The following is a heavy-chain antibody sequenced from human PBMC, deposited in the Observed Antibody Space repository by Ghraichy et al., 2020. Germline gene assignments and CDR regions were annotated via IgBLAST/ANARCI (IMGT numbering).Heavy chain of an antibody. V-gene: IGHV4-39*07. CDR1: GGSISSSSYY. D-gene: IGHD4-23*01. CDR2: MYYSGTT. J-gene: IGHJ4*02. CDR3: ARGRPHGGKSFYDW. Sequence: SETLSLTCTVSGGSISSSSYYWGWIRQPPGKGLEWIGSMYYSGTTYYDPSLKSRVTISVDTSKNQFSLKLSYVTAADTAVYYCARGRPHGGKSFYDWWGQGILVTVSS.